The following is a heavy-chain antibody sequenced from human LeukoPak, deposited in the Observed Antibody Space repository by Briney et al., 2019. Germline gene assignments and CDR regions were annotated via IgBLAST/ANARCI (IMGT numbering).Heavy chain of an antibody. CDR3: ARGYSGYEWYLDY. CDR2: INPNSGGT. V-gene: IGHV1-2*04. J-gene: IGHJ4*02. Sequence: ASVTVSCTASGYTFTGYYMHWVRQAPGQGLEWMGWINPNSGGTNYAQKFQGWVTMTRDTSISTAYMELSRLRSDDTAVYYCARGYSGYEWYLDYWGQGTLVTVSP. CDR1: GYTFTGYY. D-gene: IGHD5-12*01.